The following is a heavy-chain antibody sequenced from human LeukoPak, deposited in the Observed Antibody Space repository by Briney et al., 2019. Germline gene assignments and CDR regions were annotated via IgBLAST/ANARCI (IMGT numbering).Heavy chain of an antibody. CDR2: IYSSGST. Sequence: SETLSLTCTVSGGSVSSSSYYWGWIRQPPGKGLEWVGSIYSSGSTYCNPSLKSRVTISVDTSKKQFSLKLRSVTAADTAVYYCAFSSVFNWFDPWGQGTLVTVSS. CDR3: AFSSVFNWFDP. D-gene: IGHD3-10*01. CDR1: GGSVSSSSYY. J-gene: IGHJ5*02. V-gene: IGHV4-39*07.